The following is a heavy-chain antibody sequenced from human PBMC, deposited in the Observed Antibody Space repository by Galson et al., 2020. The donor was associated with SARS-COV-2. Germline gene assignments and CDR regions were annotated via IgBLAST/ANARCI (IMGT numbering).Heavy chain of an antibody. J-gene: IGHJ4*02. CDR3: ARGSPLWFGEGLYFDY. Sequence: ASETLSLTCTVSGDSISSGGYYWNWIRQLPGKGLEWIGYIYYSGSTYYTPSLESRVTISRDTSKNQFSLKLNSVTAADTAVYYCARGSPLWFGEGLYFDYWGQGILVTVSS. CDR2: IYYSGST. D-gene: IGHD3-10*01. CDR1: GDSISSGGYY. V-gene: IGHV4-31*03.